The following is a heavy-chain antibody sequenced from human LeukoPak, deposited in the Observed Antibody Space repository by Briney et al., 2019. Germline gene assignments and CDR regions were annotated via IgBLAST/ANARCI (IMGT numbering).Heavy chain of an antibody. J-gene: IGHJ4*02. D-gene: IGHD3-22*01. Sequence: GWSLILSCASTGFTFSSYGMHWVRQGPGKGLDGVAFLRYDGSNKYYADSVKGRFTISRDNSKNTLYLQMNSLRAEDTAVYYCANPLGTYYYDSSGYGYWGQGTLVTVSS. V-gene: IGHV3-30*02. CDR3: ANPLGTYYYDSSGYGY. CDR1: GFTFSSYG. CDR2: LRYDGSNK.